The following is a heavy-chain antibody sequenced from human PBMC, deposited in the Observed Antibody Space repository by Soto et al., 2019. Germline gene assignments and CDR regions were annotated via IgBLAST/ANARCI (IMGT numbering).Heavy chain of an antibody. V-gene: IGHV1-24*01. D-gene: IGHD1-1*01. Sequence: ASVKVSCKVSGYTLTELSMHWVRQAPGKGLEWMGGFDPEDGETIYAQKFQGRVTMTEDTSTDTAYMELSSLRSEDTAVYYCTTSRLERRHGGYYFDYWGQGTLVTVSS. J-gene: IGHJ4*02. CDR1: GYTLTELS. CDR2: FDPEDGET. CDR3: TTSRLERRHGGYYFDY.